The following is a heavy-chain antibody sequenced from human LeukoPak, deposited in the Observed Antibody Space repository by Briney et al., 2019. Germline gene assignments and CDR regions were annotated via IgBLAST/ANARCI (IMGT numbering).Heavy chain of an antibody. CDR3: ARDLRWSHYWYFDL. D-gene: IGHD2-15*01. V-gene: IGHV3-33*01. J-gene: IGHJ2*01. CDR1: GFTFGSYG. Sequence: GGSLRLSCAASGFTFGSYGMHWVRQAPGKGLEWVAVIWYDGSNKYYADSVKGRFTISRDNSKNTLYLQMNSLRAEDTAVYYCARDLRWSHYWYFDLWGRGTLVTVSS. CDR2: IWYDGSNK.